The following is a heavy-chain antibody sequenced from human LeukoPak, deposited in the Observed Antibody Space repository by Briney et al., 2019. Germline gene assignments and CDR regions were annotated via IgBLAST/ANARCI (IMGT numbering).Heavy chain of an antibody. CDR3: ARAYYVWWSPMFH. D-gene: IGHD3-16*01. Sequence: GGSLRLSCAASGFTFSTYWMSWVRQAPGKGLEWVANIKQDGGEQSYLDSVRGGFAISRDNAKNSLYLQMNSLRVEDTAVYYCARAYYVWWSPMFHWGQGTLVTVSS. CDR2: IKQDGGEQ. CDR1: GFTFSTYW. J-gene: IGHJ4*02. V-gene: IGHV3-7*01.